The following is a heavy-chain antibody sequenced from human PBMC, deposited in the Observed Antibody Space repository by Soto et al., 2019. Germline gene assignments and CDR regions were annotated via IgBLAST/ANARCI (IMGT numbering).Heavy chain of an antibody. V-gene: IGHV3-30*18. D-gene: IGHD3-22*01. CDR2: ISYDGSNK. J-gene: IGHJ5*02. CDR1: GLTFSSYG. Sequence: PGGSLRLSCAASGLTFSSYGMHWVRQAPGKGLEWVAVISYDGSNKYYADSVKGRFTISRDNSKNTLYLQMNSLRAEDTAVYYCAKGGYYYDSSGYHTALDPWGQGTLVTVSS. CDR3: AKGGYYYDSSGYHTALDP.